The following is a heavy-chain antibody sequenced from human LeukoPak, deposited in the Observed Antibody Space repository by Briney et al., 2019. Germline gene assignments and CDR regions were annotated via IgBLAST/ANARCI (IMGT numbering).Heavy chain of an antibody. CDR2: ISAYNGNT. V-gene: IGHV1-18*01. CDR3: ARAMTYYDFWSGPTPLSPFDY. Sequence: VASVKVSCKASGYTFTSYGISCVRQAPGQGLEWMGWISAYNGNTNYAQKLQGRVTMTTDTSTSTAYMELRSLRSDDTAVYYCARAMTYYDFWSGPTPLSPFDYWGQGTLVTVSS. CDR1: GYTFTSYG. J-gene: IGHJ4*02. D-gene: IGHD3-3*01.